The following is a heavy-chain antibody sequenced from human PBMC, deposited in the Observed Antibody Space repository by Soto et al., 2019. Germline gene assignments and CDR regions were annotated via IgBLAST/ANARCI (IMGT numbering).Heavy chain of an antibody. CDR1: GGSISSYY. CDR2: IYTSGST. J-gene: IGHJ6*02. CDR3: ARMLNRDSSGWYHYYYGMDV. V-gene: IGHV4-4*07. Sequence: PSETLSLTCTVSGGSISSYYWSWIRQPAGKGLEWIGRIYTSGSTNYNPSLKSRVTMSVDTSKNQFSLKLSSVTAADTAVYYCARMLNRDSSGWYHYYYGMDVWGQGTTVTVSS. D-gene: IGHD6-19*01.